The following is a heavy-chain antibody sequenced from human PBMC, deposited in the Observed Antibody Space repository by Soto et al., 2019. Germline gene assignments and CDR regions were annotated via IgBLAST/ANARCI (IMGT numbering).Heavy chain of an antibody. Sequence: EMQLVESGGGLVQPGRSLRLSCAASGFTFDDYVMHWVRQGPGKGLEWVSSITWNSGTIDYADSVKGRFTISRDNAKSSLYLQLNSLSTEDTAFYYCAKDRGWGGAPGTLWDFDLWGRGTLVTVSS. CDR3: AKDRGWGGAPGTLWDFDL. CDR2: ITWNSGTI. V-gene: IGHV3-9*01. D-gene: IGHD6-13*01. CDR1: GFTFDDYV. J-gene: IGHJ2*01.